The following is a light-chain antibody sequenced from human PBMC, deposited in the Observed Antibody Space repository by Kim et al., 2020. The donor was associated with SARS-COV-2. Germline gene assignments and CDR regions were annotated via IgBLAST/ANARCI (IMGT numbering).Light chain of an antibody. J-gene: IGKJ2*01. Sequence: GDRVTITCRASQSISSWLAWYQQKPGKAPKVLIYDASSLESGVPSRFSGSGTGTEFTLTISSLQPDDFATYYCQQYNSYSPYTF. V-gene: IGKV1-5*01. CDR2: DAS. CDR3: QQYNSYSPYT. CDR1: QSISSW.